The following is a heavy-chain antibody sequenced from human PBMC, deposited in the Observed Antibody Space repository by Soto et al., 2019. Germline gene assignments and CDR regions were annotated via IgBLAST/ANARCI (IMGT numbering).Heavy chain of an antibody. CDR3: ARGHYGHDY. D-gene: IGHD3-10*01. V-gene: IGHV4-59*11. Sequence: ASEARSLTCTVSGGSIRAHYRILIRQPPGKALEWIAHVYNTGNTNYSPSLERRVTISVDTSKNQLSMKLTSVTTAATAVYYCARGHYGHDYWGQGTLVTVSS. CDR1: GGSIRAHY. CDR2: VYNTGNT. J-gene: IGHJ4*02.